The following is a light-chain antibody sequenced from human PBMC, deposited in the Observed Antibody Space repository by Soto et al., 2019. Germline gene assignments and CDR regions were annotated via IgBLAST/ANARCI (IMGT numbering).Light chain of an antibody. CDR1: QSVSSSY. J-gene: IGKJ3*01. CDR2: GAS. V-gene: IGKV3-20*01. CDR3: QQYGSAPFT. Sequence: EIVLTQSPGTLSLSPGERATLSCRASQSVSSSYLAWYQQKPGQAPRLLIYGASSRATGIPDRFSGSGSGTDFTLTISRLAAEDFAVYYCQQYGSAPFTVGPGTKVDIK.